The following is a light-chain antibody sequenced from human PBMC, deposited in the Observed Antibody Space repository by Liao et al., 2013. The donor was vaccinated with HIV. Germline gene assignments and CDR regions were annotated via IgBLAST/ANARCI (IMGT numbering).Light chain of an antibody. Sequence: SYELTQPPSVSVSPGQTANITCSGQRLGNKWTSWYQQRPGQSPILVIYDDMKRPSGIPERFSGSNSGNTATLTISRVEAGDEADYYCQVWDSSSDHYVFGTGTKVTVL. V-gene: IGLV3-21*02. CDR3: QVWDSSSDHYV. CDR2: DDM. J-gene: IGLJ1*01. CDR1: RLGNKW.